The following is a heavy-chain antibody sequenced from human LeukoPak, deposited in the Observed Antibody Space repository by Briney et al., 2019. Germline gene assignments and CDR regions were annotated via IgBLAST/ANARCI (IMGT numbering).Heavy chain of an antibody. V-gene: IGHV1-69*13. CDR1: GGTFSSYA. CDR3: ARGPSSSWRGGFDY. CDR2: IIPIFGTA. J-gene: IGHJ4*02. D-gene: IGHD6-13*01. Sequence: ASVKVSCKASGGTFSSYAISWVRQAPGQGLEWMGGIIPIFGTANYAQKFQGRVTITADESTSTAYMELSSLGSEDTAVYYCARGPSSSWRGGFDYWGQGTLVTVSS.